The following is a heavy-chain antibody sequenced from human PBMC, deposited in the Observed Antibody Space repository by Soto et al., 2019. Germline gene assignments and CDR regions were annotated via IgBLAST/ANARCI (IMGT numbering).Heavy chain of an antibody. CDR3: ARAARYDFWSGYYPPDNWFDP. CDR2: IIPIFGTA. CDR1: GGTFSSYA. J-gene: IGHJ5*02. D-gene: IGHD3-3*01. V-gene: IGHV1-69*06. Sequence: QVQLVQSGAEVKKPGSSVKVSCKASGGTFSSYAISWVRQAPGQGLEWMGGIIPIFGTANYAQKFQGRVTITADKSTSTAYMELSSLRSEDTAGYYCARAARYDFWSGYYPPDNWFDPWGQGTLVTVSS.